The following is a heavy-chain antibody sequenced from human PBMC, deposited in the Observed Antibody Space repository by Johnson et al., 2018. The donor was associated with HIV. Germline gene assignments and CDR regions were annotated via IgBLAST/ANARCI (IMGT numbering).Heavy chain of an antibody. CDR3: EKDSDFKWELSPTGAFDI. D-gene: IGHD1-26*01. CDR2: IRYDGSNK. CDR1: GFTFDDYS. Sequence: QVQLVESGGGLVQPGRSLKLSCAASGFTFDDYSMHWVRQTPGKGLEWVAFIRYDGSNKYYADSVKGRFTISRDNSKNTLYLQMNSLRAEDTAVYYCEKDSDFKWELSPTGAFDIWGQGTMVTVSS. V-gene: IGHV3-30*02. J-gene: IGHJ3*02.